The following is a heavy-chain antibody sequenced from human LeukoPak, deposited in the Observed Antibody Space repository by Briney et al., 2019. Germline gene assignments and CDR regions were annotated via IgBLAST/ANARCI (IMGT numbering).Heavy chain of an antibody. Sequence: GESLKISCKGSGYSFTTYLIGLVRQMPGKGLEWMGIIYPYDSDTKYSPSFQGQVTISADKSTSTAFLHWSSLKAADSAMYYCARIPGIFGVTENWFDPWGQGTLVTVSS. J-gene: IGHJ5*02. CDR1: GYSFTTYL. D-gene: IGHD3-3*01. CDR2: IYPYDSDT. CDR3: ARIPGIFGVTENWFDP. V-gene: IGHV5-51*01.